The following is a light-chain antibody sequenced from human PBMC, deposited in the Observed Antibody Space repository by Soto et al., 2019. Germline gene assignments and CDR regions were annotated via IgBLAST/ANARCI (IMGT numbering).Light chain of an antibody. V-gene: IGKV1-27*01. J-gene: IGKJ1*01. CDR3: QKYNSAPWT. CDR1: QGISDY. Sequence: DIQKTQSPSSLSASVGDRVTITCQASQGISDYLAWYQQKPGKVPKLLIYAASTLQSGVPSRFSGSGSGTDFTLTISSLQPEDVATYYCQKYNSAPWTFGQGTKVEIK. CDR2: AAS.